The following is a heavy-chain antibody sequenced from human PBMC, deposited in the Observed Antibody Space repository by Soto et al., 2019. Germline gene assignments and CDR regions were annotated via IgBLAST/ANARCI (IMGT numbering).Heavy chain of an antibody. CDR3: AKDPRGFGESFEDY. CDR2: ISYDGSNK. V-gene: IGHV3-30*18. CDR1: GFTFSCYG. J-gene: IGHJ4*02. D-gene: IGHD3-10*01. Sequence: QVQLVESGGGVVQPGRSLRLSCAASGFTFSCYGRHWVRQAPGKGLEWVAGISYDGSNKYYADSVKGRFTISRDNSKNTLYLQMNSLIAEETAVYYCAKDPRGFGESFEDYWGQGTMVTVSS.